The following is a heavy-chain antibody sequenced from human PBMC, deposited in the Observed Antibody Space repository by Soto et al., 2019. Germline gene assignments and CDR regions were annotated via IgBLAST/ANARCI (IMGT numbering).Heavy chain of an antibody. Sequence: PSETLSLTCAVSGGSISSTNWWSWVRQSPGKGLEWIGEIYHLGSTDYNPSLRGRVTISVDTSKNQFSLKLSSVTAADTAVYYCARLGAVAGLGWFDPWGQGTLVTVSS. D-gene: IGHD6-19*01. CDR2: IYHLGST. J-gene: IGHJ5*02. CDR1: GGSISSTNW. V-gene: IGHV4-4*02. CDR3: ARLGAVAGLGWFDP.